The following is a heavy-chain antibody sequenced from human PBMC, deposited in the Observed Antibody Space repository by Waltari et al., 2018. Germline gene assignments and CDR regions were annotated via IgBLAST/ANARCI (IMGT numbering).Heavy chain of an antibody. CDR1: GGTFSSYA. CDR3: ARASEMSWFDP. CDR2: CIPILGTA. J-gene: IGHJ5*02. V-gene: IGHV1-69*11. Sequence: QVQLVQSGAEVKKTGSSVKVSCKASGGTFSSYAISWVRQAPGQGLEWMGGCIPILGTANYAQKFQGRVTIPADESTSTAYMELSSLRSEDTAVYYCARASEMSWFDPWGQGTLVTVSS.